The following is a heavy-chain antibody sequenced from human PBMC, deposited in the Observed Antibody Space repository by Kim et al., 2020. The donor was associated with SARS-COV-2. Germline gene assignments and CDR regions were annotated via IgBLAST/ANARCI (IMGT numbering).Heavy chain of an antibody. J-gene: IGHJ5*01. CDR3: VRHPRADAIDS. V-gene: IGHV4-30-2*03. Sequence: KTNYNPTLQSRVTISLGTSKNQLSLNLRSVTAADTAVFFCVRHPRADAIDSWGQGTLVNVSS. D-gene: IGHD2-2*02. CDR2: KT.